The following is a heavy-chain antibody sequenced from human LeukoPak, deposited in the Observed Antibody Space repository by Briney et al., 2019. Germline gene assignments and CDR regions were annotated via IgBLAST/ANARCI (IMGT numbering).Heavy chain of an antibody. D-gene: IGHD2-21*02. V-gene: IGHV3-53*01. Sequence: GGSLRLSCAASGFTFSSFWMSWVRQAPGKGLEWVSVIYSGGSTYYADSVKGRFTISRDNSKNTLYLQMNSLRAEDTAVYYCATAYCGGDCYSWRSNHWYFDLWGRGTLVTVSS. CDR3: ATAYCGGDCYSWRSNHWYFDL. J-gene: IGHJ2*01. CDR1: GFTFSSFW. CDR2: IYSGGST.